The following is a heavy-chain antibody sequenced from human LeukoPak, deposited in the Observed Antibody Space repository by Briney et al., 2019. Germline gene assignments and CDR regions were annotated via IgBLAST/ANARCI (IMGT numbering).Heavy chain of an antibody. CDR2: ISAYNGNT. D-gene: IGHD4-17*01. CDR3: AREMFLGNYGDFHLTPFDY. Sequence: ASVKVSCKASGSTFTSYGISWVRQAPGQGLEWMGWISAYNGNTKYARKFQGRVTMTTDTSTSTAYMELRSLRSDDTAVYFCAREMFLGNYGDFHLTPFDYWGQGSLVTVSS. J-gene: IGHJ4*02. V-gene: IGHV1-18*01. CDR1: GSTFTSYG.